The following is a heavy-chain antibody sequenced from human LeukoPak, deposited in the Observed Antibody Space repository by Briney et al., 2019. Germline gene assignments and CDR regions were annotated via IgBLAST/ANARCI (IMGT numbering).Heavy chain of an antibody. V-gene: IGHV3-30-3*02. CDR2: ISYDGSNK. D-gene: IGHD6-19*01. J-gene: IGHJ4*02. Sequence: LSLTCTVSGASISSSDYYWGWIRQPPGKGLEWVAVISYDGSNKYYTDSVKGRFTISRDNSKNTLYLQMNSLRAEDTAVYYCANERGSVAGTRIFDYWGQGTLVTVSS. CDR3: ANERGSVAGTRIFDY. CDR1: GASISSSD.